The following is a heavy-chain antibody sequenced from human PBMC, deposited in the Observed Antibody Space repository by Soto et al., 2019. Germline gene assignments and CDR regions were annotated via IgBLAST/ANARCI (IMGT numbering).Heavy chain of an antibody. CDR3: ARGHSSGWKSALRY. J-gene: IGHJ4*02. V-gene: IGHV1-46*01. CDR2: INPSGGST. D-gene: IGHD6-19*01. CDR1: GSTFTSYD. Sequence: ASVKVSCKASGSTFTSYDINWVRQAPGQGLEWMGIINPSGGSTNYAQKFQGRVTMTRDTSTSTVYMELSSLRSEDTAVYYCARGHSSGWKSALRYWGQGTLVTVSS.